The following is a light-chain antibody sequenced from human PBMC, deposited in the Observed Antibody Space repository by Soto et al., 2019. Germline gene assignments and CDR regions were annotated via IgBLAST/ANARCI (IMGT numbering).Light chain of an antibody. J-gene: IGKJ4*01. CDR2: GAS. V-gene: IGKV3-20*01. CDR3: QRYGSSVT. CDR1: QSFSSYY. Sequence: EVVLTQSPGTLSLSPGDRVTLSCRASQSFSSYYLAWYQQKPGQAPRLLIYGASSRAPGTPDRFSGSGSGTDFSLTISRLEPEDFAVYFCQRYGSSVTFGEGTKVEIK.